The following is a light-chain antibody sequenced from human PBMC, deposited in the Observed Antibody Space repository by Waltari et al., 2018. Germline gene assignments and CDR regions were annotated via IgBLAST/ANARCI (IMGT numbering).Light chain of an antibody. CDR2: WAS. Sequence: DIVMTQSPDSLAGSLGERATINCKSSRRVCYSPNNKNYLSWYQQTPGQPPKLLIYWASTREFGVPDRFSGSGYGTDFTLTADSLQAEDVALYYRQQYYGSPFTFGGGTKVELK. J-gene: IGKJ4*01. CDR1: RRVCYSPNNKNY. CDR3: QQYYGSPFT. V-gene: IGKV4-1*01.